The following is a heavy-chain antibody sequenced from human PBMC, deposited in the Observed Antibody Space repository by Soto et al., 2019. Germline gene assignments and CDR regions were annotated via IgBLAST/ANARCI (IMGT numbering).Heavy chain of an antibody. Sequence: QVQLVQSGAEVKKPGSSVKVSCKASGGTFSSHIISWVRQAPGQGLEWMGRIIPILGVANYAQKFQGRVTITADKSTNTAYMELTSLRSEDTAVFYCARVPIPLFCGMDVWGQGTTVTVSS. CDR1: GGTFSSHI. CDR3: ARVPIPLFCGMDV. J-gene: IGHJ6*02. CDR2: IIPILGVA. D-gene: IGHD2-21*01. V-gene: IGHV1-69*02.